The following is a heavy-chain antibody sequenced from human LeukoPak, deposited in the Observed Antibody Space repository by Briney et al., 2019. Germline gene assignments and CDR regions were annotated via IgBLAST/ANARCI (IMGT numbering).Heavy chain of an antibody. CDR3: ARGQDWNHDS. CDR1: GFTFSSYW. J-gene: IGHJ5*01. D-gene: IGHD1-1*01. V-gene: IGHV3-7*01. CDR2: IRDDGSDK. Sequence: GGSLRLSCAASGFTFSSYWMSWVRQAPGKGLEWVANIRDDGSDKYYVDSVKGRFTISRDNAKNSLYLQMNSLRAEDTAVYSCARGQDWNHDSWGQGTLVTVSA.